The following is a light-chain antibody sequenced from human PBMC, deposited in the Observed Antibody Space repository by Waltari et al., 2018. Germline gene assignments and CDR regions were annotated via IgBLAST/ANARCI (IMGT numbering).Light chain of an antibody. CDR1: HSVSSN. CDR2: GAS. CDR3: QQYLSWYT. V-gene: IGKV3-15*01. J-gene: IGKJ2*01. Sequence: EVVMTQSPATLSVSPGERDTLSCRASHSVSSNLAWYQQKPGQTPRLLIYGASTRATGIPARFSGSGSGTEFTLTISNLQSEDFAVYYCQQYLSWYTFGQGTKLEIK.